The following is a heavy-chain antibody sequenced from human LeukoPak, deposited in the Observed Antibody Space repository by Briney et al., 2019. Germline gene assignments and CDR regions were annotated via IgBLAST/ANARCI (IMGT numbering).Heavy chain of an antibody. Sequence: PGGSLRLSCAVSGFSFSSYTMSWVRQAPGKGLEWVSAISGSGGSTYYADCVKGRFTISRDNSKNTLFLQMNSLRAEDTAVYYSAKDLGYCSSFSCPFDYWGQGTLVTVSS. CDR3: AKDLGYCSSFSCPFDY. J-gene: IGHJ4*02. V-gene: IGHV3-23*01. D-gene: IGHD2-2*01. CDR1: GFSFSSYT. CDR2: ISGSGGST.